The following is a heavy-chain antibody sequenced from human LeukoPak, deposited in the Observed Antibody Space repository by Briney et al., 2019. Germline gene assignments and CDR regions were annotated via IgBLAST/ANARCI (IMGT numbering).Heavy chain of an antibody. CDR2: IYYSGST. J-gene: IGHJ4*02. CDR1: GGSISSSSYY. D-gene: IGHD3-22*01. V-gene: IGHV4-61*01. Sequence: SETLSLTCTVSGGSISSSSYYWSWIRQPPGKGLEWIGYIYYSGSTNYNPSLKSRVTISVDTSKNQFSLKLSSVTAADTAVYYCARGRVTFSGYYDSSGYYVFDYWGQGTLVTVSS. CDR3: ARGRVTFSGYYDSSGYYVFDY.